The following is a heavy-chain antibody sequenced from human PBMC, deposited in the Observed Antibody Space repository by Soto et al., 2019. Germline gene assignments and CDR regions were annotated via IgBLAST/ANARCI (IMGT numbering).Heavy chain of an antibody. CDR1: GGSVSSSNW. CDR2: IYHSGSA. CDR3: VRVPGVVVSADDAFDI. Sequence: QVQLQESGPGLVKPSGTLSLTCAVSGGSVSSSNWWSWVRQSPGKGLEWMGEIYHSGSAHYNPSLKRRATISLDKSRTQFSLRLTSVTAADTAVYYCVRVPGVVVSADDAFDIWGPGTRVIVSS. J-gene: IGHJ3*02. V-gene: IGHV4-4*02. D-gene: IGHD2-21*02.